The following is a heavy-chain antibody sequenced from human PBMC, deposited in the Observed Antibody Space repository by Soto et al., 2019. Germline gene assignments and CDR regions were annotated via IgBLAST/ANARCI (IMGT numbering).Heavy chain of an antibody. V-gene: IGHV3-21*01. CDR3: SSSSSTKAFDY. D-gene: IGHD6-6*01. CDR1: GFTFSSYS. J-gene: IGHJ4*02. CDR2: ISSSSSYI. Sequence: GGSLRLSCASSGFTFSSYSMNWVRQAPGKGLEWVSSISSSSSYIYYADSVKGRFTISRDNAKNSLYLQMNSLRAEDTAVYYCSSSSSTKAFDYWGQGTLVTVSS.